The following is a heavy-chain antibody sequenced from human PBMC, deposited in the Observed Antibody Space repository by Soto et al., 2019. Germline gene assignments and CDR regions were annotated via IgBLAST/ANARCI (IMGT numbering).Heavy chain of an antibody. CDR3: ARTTAVPNTLRSRYYFDY. V-gene: IGHV4-61*01. CDR2: VYYSGTT. CDR1: GGSVNNRTYY. Sequence: SETLSLTCPVSGGSVNNRTYYWSWIRQPPGKRLEWIGYVYYSGTTNYNPSLKSRVSISVDTSKNQFSLSLSSVTAADTALYYCARTTAVPNTLRSRYYFDYWGQGTLVTVSS. J-gene: IGHJ4*02. D-gene: IGHD4-17*01.